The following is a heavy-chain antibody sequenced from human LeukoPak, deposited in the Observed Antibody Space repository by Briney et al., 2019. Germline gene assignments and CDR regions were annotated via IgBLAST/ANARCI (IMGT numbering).Heavy chain of an antibody. Sequence: GGSLRLSCAASGFTFITYAMHGVRQAPGKGLEGVAVISYDGSNKYYADSVKGRFTISRDNSKNTLYLQMNSLRAEDTAVYYCARDQDSSGWYTFDYWGQGTLVTVSS. CDR2: ISYDGSNK. CDR1: GFTFITYA. D-gene: IGHD6-19*01. CDR3: ARDQDSSGWYTFDY. V-gene: IGHV3-30-3*01. J-gene: IGHJ4*02.